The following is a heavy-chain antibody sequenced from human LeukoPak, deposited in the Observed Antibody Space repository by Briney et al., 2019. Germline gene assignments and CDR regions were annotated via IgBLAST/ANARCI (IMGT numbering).Heavy chain of an antibody. Sequence: SETLPLTCTVSGYSITRGSYWGWIRQPPGKGLEWIGYFYNSGSTDYNPSLKSRVTISVDTSKKQISLKLSSVTAADTAVYYCARYAHYDFWSGYYDYYMDVWGKGTTVTVSS. CDR1: GYSITRGSY. D-gene: IGHD3-3*01. CDR3: ARYAHYDFWSGYYDYYMDV. J-gene: IGHJ6*03. CDR2: FYNSGST. V-gene: IGHV4-38-2*02.